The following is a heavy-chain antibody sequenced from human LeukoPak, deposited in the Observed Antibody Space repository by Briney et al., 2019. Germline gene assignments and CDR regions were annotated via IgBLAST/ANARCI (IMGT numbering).Heavy chain of an antibody. V-gene: IGHV1-69*13. CDR3: ASQLLRDREYFQH. CDR1: GGTFSSTT. D-gene: IGHD2-2*01. CDR2: ITPIFRTP. J-gene: IGHJ1*01. Sequence: SVKVSCKASGGTFSSTTINWVRQAPGQGLEWMGGITPIFRTPNYAQKFQGRVTITAVESMSTAYMELSSLRSEDTAVYYCASQLLRDREYFQHWGQGTLVTVSS.